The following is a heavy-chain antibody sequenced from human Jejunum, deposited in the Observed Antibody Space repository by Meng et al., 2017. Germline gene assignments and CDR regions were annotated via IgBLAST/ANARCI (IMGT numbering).Heavy chain of an antibody. CDR3: ARDNYDTASRFDY. D-gene: IGHD3-22*01. CDR2: INTNNGNP. Sequence: QVQPLQSGSELKEPGASVKVACKASGYTFTSYAINWLRQAPGQGPEWMGWINTNNGNPTYAQGFTGRFVFSLDTSVSTAYVQISSLKVEDTAMYYCARDNYDTASRFDYWGQGTLVTGSS. CDR1: GYTFTSYA. J-gene: IGHJ4*02. V-gene: IGHV7-4-1*02.